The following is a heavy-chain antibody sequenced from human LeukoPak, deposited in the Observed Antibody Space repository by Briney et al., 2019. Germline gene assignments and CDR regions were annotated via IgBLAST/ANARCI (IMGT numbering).Heavy chain of an antibody. D-gene: IGHD5-24*01. Sequence: SETLSLTCSVSGPSIGSFYWSWIRHPPGRGREWVGSINYSGTTNYNPPLKSRVTMSIDTSKNQVSPKLNSVTAADTAVYYCARDPIHRDDYNAEWGQGVLVSVSS. CDR1: GPSIGSFY. J-gene: IGHJ4*02. CDR3: ARDPIHRDDYNAE. V-gene: IGHV4-59*01. CDR2: INYSGTT.